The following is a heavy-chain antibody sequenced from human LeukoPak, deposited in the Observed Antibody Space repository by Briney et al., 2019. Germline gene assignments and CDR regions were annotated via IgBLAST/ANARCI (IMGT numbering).Heavy chain of an antibody. V-gene: IGHV3-11*01. J-gene: IGHJ5*02. CDR3: AKDLIAAQWFDP. Sequence: GGSLRLSCAASGFTFNDYYMTWIRQAPGKGLEWVSYISSSGSTIYYADSVKGRFTISRDNAKNSLYLQMNSLRAEDTAVYYCAKDLIAAQWFDPWGQGTLVTVSS. CDR1: GFTFNDYY. CDR2: ISSSGSTI. D-gene: IGHD6-6*01.